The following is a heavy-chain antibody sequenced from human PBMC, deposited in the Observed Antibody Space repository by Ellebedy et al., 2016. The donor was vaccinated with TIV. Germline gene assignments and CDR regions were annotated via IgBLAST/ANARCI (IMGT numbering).Heavy chain of an antibody. V-gene: IGHV3-23*01. CDR2: LSNDGGST. Sequence: GGSLRLSCAASGFIFSNYAMSWFRQAPGKGLEWVSALSNDGGSTYYADSVEGRFTISRDNSKNTLYLQMNSLRVEDTAVYYCAPGKAAGGKLYFDSWGQGTLVTVSS. D-gene: IGHD6-13*01. CDR1: GFIFSNYA. CDR3: APGKAAGGKLYFDS. J-gene: IGHJ4*02.